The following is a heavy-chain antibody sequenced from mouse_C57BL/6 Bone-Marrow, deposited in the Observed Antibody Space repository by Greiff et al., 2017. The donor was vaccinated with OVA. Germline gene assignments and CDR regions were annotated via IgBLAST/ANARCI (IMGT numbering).Heavy chain of an antibody. V-gene: IGHV5-6*01. Sequence: EVQVVESGGDLVKPGGSLKLSCAASGFTFSSYGMSWVRQTPDKRLEWVATISSGGSYTYYPDSVKGRFTISRDTAKNTLYLQMSSMKSEDTAMYYCAYYDYDGNYYAMDYWGQGTSVTVSS. J-gene: IGHJ4*01. CDR3: AYYDYDGNYYAMDY. CDR1: GFTFSSYG. CDR2: ISSGGSYT. D-gene: IGHD2-4*01.